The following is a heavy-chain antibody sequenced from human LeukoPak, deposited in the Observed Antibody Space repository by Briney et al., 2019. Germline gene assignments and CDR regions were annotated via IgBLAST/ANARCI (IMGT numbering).Heavy chain of an antibody. CDR2: ISSSGSTI. Sequence: GGSLRLSCAASGFTFSDYYMSWIRQAPGKGLEWVSYISSSGSTIYYADSVKGRFTISKDNAKNSLYLQMNSLRAEDTAVYYCARDPFASYWFDPWGQGTLVTVSS. CDR3: ARDPFASYWFDP. CDR1: GFTFSDYY. D-gene: IGHD3-10*01. V-gene: IGHV3-11*01. J-gene: IGHJ5*02.